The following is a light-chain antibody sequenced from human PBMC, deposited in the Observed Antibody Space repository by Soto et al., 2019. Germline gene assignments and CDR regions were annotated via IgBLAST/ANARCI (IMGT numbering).Light chain of an antibody. Sequence: DLQMTQSPATLSGSVADRATTTFRASQTISSWLAWYQQKPGKAPKLLIYKASTLKSGVPSRFSGSGSGTEFTLTISSLQPDDFATYYCQHYNSYSEAFGQGTKV. CDR2: KAS. CDR1: QTISSW. V-gene: IGKV1-5*03. CDR3: QHYNSYSEA. J-gene: IGKJ1*01.